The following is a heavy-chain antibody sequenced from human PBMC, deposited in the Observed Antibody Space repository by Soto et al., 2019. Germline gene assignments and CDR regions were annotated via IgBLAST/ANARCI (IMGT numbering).Heavy chain of an antibody. CDR2: IIPIFGTA. J-gene: IGHJ4*02. D-gene: IGHD3-22*01. Sequence: ASVKVSCKASGGTFSSYAISWVRQAPGQGLEWMGGIIPIFGTANYAQKFQGRVTITADESTSTAYMELSSLRSEDTAVYYCAREGRYSSSSTYYYDSSGYHYPNYFDYWGQGTLVTVPS. CDR3: AREGRYSSSSTYYYDSSGYHYPNYFDY. V-gene: IGHV1-69*13. CDR1: GGTFSSYA.